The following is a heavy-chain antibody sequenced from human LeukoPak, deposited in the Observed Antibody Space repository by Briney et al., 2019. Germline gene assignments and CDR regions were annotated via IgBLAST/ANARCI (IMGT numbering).Heavy chain of an antibody. D-gene: IGHD3-10*01. Sequence: GGSLRLSCAASASTFSRYGMHWVRQAPGKGLEWVALIRSDGNNKYYADSVKGRFTISRDNSKNTLSLQMNSLRTEDTAVYYCAKDRYGSGSDTPWGQGTLVTVSS. J-gene: IGHJ5*02. CDR2: IRSDGNNK. V-gene: IGHV3-30*02. CDR1: ASTFSRYG. CDR3: AKDRYGSGSDTP.